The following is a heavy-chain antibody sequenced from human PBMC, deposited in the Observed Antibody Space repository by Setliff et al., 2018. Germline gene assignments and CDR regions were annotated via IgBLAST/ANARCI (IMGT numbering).Heavy chain of an antibody. D-gene: IGHD3-16*01. CDR1: GYSFTDFY. CDR2: LNPRTGGT. V-gene: IGHV1-2*06. Sequence: ASVKVSCKTSGYSFTDFYIHWVRHAPGHGLEWLGRLNPRTGGTNLPQRFQGRVTMTSDTSMKTAFLEMSGLTSDDTAIFYCAKGGGRLSISQSYFHMDVWGAGTTVTVSS. CDR3: AKGGGRLSISQSYFHMDV. J-gene: IGHJ6*03.